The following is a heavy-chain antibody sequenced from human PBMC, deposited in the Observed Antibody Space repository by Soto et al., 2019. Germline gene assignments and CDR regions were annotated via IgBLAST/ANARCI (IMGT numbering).Heavy chain of an antibody. CDR3: ATSPKYYYDSSGYYRHYYYGMDV. Sequence: EASVKVSCKASGYTFTGYYMHWVRQAPGQGLEWMGWINPNSGGTNYAQKFQGRVTMTRDTSISTAYMELSRLRSDDTAVYYCATSPKYYYDSSGYYRHYYYGMDVWGQGTTVTVSS. CDR2: INPNSGGT. V-gene: IGHV1-2*02. CDR1: GYTFTGYY. D-gene: IGHD3-22*01. J-gene: IGHJ6*02.